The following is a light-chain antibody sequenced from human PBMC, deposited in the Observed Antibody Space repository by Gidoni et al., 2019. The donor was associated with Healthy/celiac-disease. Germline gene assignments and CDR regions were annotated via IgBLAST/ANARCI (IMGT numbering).Light chain of an antibody. J-gene: IGKJ1*01. CDR3: QQYNSYSWT. V-gene: IGKV1-5*01. Sequence: QMTYSPSTLSSSVGDRVTITCRASQSISSWLAWYQQKPGKAPKLLIYDASSLESGVPSRFSGSGSGTEFTLTISSLQPDDFATYYCQQYNSYSWTFGQGTKVEIK. CDR1: QSISSW. CDR2: DAS.